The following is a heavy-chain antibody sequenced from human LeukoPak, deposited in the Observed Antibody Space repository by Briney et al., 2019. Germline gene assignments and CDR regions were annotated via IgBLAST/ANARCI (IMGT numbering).Heavy chain of an antibody. J-gene: IGHJ6*03. V-gene: IGHV4-59*12. D-gene: IGHD3-10*01. CDR3: ARGVTMVRSFYYYYYMDV. CDR1: GGSISSYY. Sequence: SETLSLTCTVSGGSISSYYWSWIRQAPGKGLEWIGYISDSGNSNYNPSLKSRVTISVDTSKNQFSLKLSSVTAADTAVYYCARGVTMVRSFYYYYYMDVWGKGTTVTVSS. CDR2: ISDSGNS.